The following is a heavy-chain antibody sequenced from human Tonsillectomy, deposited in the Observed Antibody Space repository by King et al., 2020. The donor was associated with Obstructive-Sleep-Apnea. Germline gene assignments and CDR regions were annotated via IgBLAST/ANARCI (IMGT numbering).Heavy chain of an antibody. CDR2: IHISGNT. CDR3: ARVSGYYGSGSYSFYYGMDV. CDR1: GGSINSYY. Sequence: QLQESGPGLVKPSETLSLICTVSGGSINSYYWSWIRQPAGKGLEWIGRIHISGNTNYHPSLKSRVTMSVDTSKNQFSLKLGAVTAADTAVYYCARVSGYYGSGSYSFYYGMDVWGQGTTVTVSS. V-gene: IGHV4-4*07. J-gene: IGHJ6*02. D-gene: IGHD3-10*01.